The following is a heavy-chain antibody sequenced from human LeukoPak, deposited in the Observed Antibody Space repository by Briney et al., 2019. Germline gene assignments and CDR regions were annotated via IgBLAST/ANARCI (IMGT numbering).Heavy chain of an antibody. CDR2: MNPNSGNT. V-gene: IGHV1-8*01. D-gene: IGHD3-9*01. CDR3: ARGAGYYDILTGTFDY. Sequence: GASVKVSCKASGYTFTSYDINWVRQATGQGLEGMGWMNPNSGNTGYAQKFQGRVTMTRNTSISTAYMELSSLRSEDTAVYYCARGAGYYDILTGTFDYWGQGTLVTVSS. J-gene: IGHJ4*02. CDR1: GYTFTSYD.